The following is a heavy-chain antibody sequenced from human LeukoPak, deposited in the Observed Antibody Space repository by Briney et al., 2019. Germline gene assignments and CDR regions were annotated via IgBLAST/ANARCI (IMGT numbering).Heavy chain of an antibody. CDR1: GFTFSDYY. D-gene: IGHD3-9*01. CDR3: AREDYDILTGPYWGY. Sequence: PGGSLRLSGAASGFTFSDYYMSWIRQPPGRGLEWVSSISSSGSTIYYADSVKGRFTISRDNAKNSLYLQMNSLRAEDTAVYYCAREDYDILTGPYWGYWGQGTLVTVSS. J-gene: IGHJ4*02. V-gene: IGHV3-11*01. CDR2: ISSSGSTI.